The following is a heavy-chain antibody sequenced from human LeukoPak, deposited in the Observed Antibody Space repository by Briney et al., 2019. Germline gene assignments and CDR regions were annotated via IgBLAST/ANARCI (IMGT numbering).Heavy chain of an antibody. CDR2: ISSSSSYI. J-gene: IGHJ4*02. V-gene: IGHV3-21*01. CDR3: ARVVTGPSGYHPDY. Sequence: PGGSLRLSCAASGFTFSSYNMNWVRQAPGKGLEWVSFISSSSSYIYYADSVKGRFTISRDNAKNSLYLQMNSLRAEDTAVYFCARVVTGPSGYHPDYWGQGTLVTVSS. CDR1: GFTFSSYN. D-gene: IGHD3-22*01.